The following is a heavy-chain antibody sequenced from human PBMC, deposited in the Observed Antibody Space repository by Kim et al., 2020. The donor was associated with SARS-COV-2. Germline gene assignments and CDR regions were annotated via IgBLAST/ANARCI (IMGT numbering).Heavy chain of an antibody. Sequence: GGSLRLSCAASGFTFSSYWMSWVRQAPGKGLEWVANIKQDGSEKYYVDSVKGRFTISRDNAKNSLYLQMNSLRAEDTAVYYCARELRVGDHYYYGMDVWGQGTTVTVSS. D-gene: IGHD3-16*01. CDR1: GFTFSSYW. V-gene: IGHV3-7*03. CDR2: IKQDGSEK. J-gene: IGHJ6*02. CDR3: ARELRVGDHYYYGMDV.